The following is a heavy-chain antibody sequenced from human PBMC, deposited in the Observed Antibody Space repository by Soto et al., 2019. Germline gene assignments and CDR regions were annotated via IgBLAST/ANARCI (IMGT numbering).Heavy chain of an antibody. CDR3: ARLDTSGYYSNQKPYYFDY. CDR1: AGSISSDDYY. J-gene: IGHJ4*02. CDR2: IYHSGST. V-gene: IGHV4-31*03. Sequence: QVQLQESGPGVVEPSQTLSLTCTVSAGSISSDDYYWTWIRQSPGRGLEWMGHIYHSGSTYYNPSLKSRVTISVDTSRNQFSLELSSVTAADTAVYYCARLDTSGYYSNQKPYYFDYWGQGALVTVSS. D-gene: IGHD3-22*01.